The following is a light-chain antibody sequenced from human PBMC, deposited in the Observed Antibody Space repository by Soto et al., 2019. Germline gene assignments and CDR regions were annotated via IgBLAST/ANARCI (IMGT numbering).Light chain of an antibody. J-gene: IGKJ5*01. CDR2: TAS. Sequence: DIQLTQSPSFLSTSVGDRVTITCRASQGISSYLAWYQQKSGKAPKLLIHTASTLQSGVPSRFSGSGSGTEFTLTISSLQPEDFATYYCQQRHSYPITFGQGTRLEIK. CDR1: QGISSY. V-gene: IGKV1-9*01. CDR3: QQRHSYPIT.